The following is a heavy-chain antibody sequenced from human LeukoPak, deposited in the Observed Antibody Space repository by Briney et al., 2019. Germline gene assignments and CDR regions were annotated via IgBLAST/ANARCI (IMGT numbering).Heavy chain of an antibody. CDR2: ISGSGGST. CDR3: AKDPTYSPVAFGI. V-gene: IGHV3-23*01. Sequence: GSLRLSCAASGFTFSNYAMSWVRQAPGKGLEWVSAISGSGGSTYYADSVKGRFTISRDNSKNTLYLQMNSLRAEDTAVYYCAKDPTYSPVAFGIWGQGTMVTVSS. CDR1: GFTFSNYA. J-gene: IGHJ3*02. D-gene: IGHD2-21*01.